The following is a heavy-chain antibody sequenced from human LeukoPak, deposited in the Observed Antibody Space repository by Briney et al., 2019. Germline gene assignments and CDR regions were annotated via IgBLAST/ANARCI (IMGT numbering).Heavy chain of an antibody. CDR2: IYYNGST. CDR1: GGSISSGDYY. V-gene: IGHV4-30-4*01. D-gene: IGHD3-22*01. CDR3: ARSFRGYPHRFDP. J-gene: IGHJ5*02. Sequence: PSETLSLTCTVSGGSISSGDYYWSWIRQPPGKGLEWIGYIYYNGSTYYNPSLKSRVTISVDTSKNQFSLKLSSVTAADTAVYYCARSFRGYPHRFDPWGQGTLVTVSS.